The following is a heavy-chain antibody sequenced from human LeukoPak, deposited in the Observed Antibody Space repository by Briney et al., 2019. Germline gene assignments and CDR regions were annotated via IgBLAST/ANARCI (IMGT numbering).Heavy chain of an antibody. CDR1: GFTFRNSA. CDR3: AKETSSSFDY. J-gene: IGHJ4*02. D-gene: IGHD6-6*01. Sequence: GGSLRLSCAASGFTFRNSAMSWVRQAPGKGLEWVSGISNSGGSTYYADSVKGRFTISRDNSKNTLYLQMNSLRAEDTAVYYCAKETSSSFDYWGQGTLVTVSS. CDR2: ISNSGGST. V-gene: IGHV3-23*01.